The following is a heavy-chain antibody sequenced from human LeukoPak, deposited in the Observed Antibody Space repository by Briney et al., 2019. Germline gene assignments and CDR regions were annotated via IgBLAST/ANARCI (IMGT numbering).Heavy chain of an antibody. D-gene: IGHD5-18*01. V-gene: IGHV1-18*01. CDR3: ARDRRYSYGTDAFDI. J-gene: IGHJ3*02. CDR2: ISAYNGNT. CDR1: GYSFTNYG. Sequence: ASVKVSCKASGYSFTNYGITWVRQAPGQGLEWMGWISAYNGNTNYAQKFQGRVTMTTDTSTSTAYMELRSLRSDDTAVYYCARDRRYSYGTDAFDIWGQGPMVAVSS.